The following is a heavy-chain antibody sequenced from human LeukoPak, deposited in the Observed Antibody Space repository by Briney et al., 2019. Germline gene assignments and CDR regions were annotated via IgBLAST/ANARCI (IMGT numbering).Heavy chain of an antibody. CDR1: GGSFSNYY. D-gene: IGHD6-13*01. V-gene: IGHV4-59*08. CDR3: ARLGPAAGTSFNY. CDR2: ISYSGST. Sequence: SETLSLTCTIYGGSFSNYYINWIRRPPGKGLEWIGYISYSGSTNYNPSLKSRVTISVDTSKNQFSLKLSSVTAADTAVYYCARLGPAAGTSFNYWGQGTLVTVSS. J-gene: IGHJ4*02.